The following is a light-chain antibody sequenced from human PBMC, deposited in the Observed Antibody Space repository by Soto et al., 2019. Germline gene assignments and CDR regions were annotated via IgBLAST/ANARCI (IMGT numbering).Light chain of an antibody. Sequence: DIQMTQSPSTLSASVGDRVTITCRASQSISSWLAWYQQKPGKAPKLLIYDASSLESGVPSRFSGSGSGTEFTLTISSLQHDDFATYYCKQYNSYLWTFGQGTKVEIK. CDR3: KQYNSYLWT. CDR1: QSISSW. CDR2: DAS. J-gene: IGKJ1*01. V-gene: IGKV1-5*01.